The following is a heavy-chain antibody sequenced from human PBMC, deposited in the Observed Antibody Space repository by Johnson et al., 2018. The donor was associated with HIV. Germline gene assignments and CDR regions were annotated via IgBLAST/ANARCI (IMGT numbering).Heavy chain of an antibody. D-gene: IGHD2-8*01. CDR2: IKQDGSEK. J-gene: IGHJ3*02. Sequence: VQLVESGGDVVQPGTSLRLSCAASGFTFSSYWMSWVRQAPGKGLEWVANIKQDGSEKYYVDSVKGRFTISRDNSKNTLYLQMNSLRAEDTAVYYCAGGRNGRNAFDIWGQGTMVTVSS. CDR3: AGGRNGRNAFDI. CDR1: GFTFSSYW. V-gene: IGHV3-7*04.